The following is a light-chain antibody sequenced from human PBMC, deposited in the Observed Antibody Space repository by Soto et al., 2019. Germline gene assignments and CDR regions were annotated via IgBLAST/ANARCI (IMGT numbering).Light chain of an antibody. V-gene: IGLV8-61*01. CDR3: VLYMGSGTWV. Sequence: QTVVTQEPSFSVSPGRTDTLTCGLSSGSVSTSYYPSWYQQTPGQAQRTLIYNTNTRSSGVPDRFSGSILGNKAALTITGAQEDDESDYYCVLYMGSGTWVFGGGTKLTVL. J-gene: IGLJ3*02. CDR2: NTN. CDR1: SGSVSTSYY.